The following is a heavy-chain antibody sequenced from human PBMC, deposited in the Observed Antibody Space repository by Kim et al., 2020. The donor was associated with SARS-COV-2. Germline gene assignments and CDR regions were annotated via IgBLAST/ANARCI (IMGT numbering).Heavy chain of an antibody. Sequence: GGSLRLSCAASGFTFSSYAMSWVRQAPGKGLEWVSAISGSGGSTYYADSVKGRFTISRDNSKNTLYLQMNSLRAEDTAVYYCAKYRDVLRYFDWFTDYFDYWGQGTLVTVSS. V-gene: IGHV3-23*01. CDR3: AKYRDVLRYFDWFTDYFDY. CDR1: GFTFSSYA. D-gene: IGHD3-9*01. CDR2: ISGSGGST. J-gene: IGHJ4*02.